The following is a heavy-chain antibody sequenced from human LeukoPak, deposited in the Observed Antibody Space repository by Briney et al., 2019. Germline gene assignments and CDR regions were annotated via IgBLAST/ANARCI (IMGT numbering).Heavy chain of an antibody. V-gene: IGHV3-21*01. CDR2: IDTSESDT. Sequence: KPGGSLRLSCAASGLRFSNYKMLWVRQAPAKGLEWVSSIDTSESDTYYADSVRGRFTIPRDNAENSLFLQMDSLSAEDTAVYFCAGDPDLRGDSGMDYWGQGTLVTVSS. D-gene: IGHD5-12*01. J-gene: IGHJ4*02. CDR3: AGDPDLRGDSGMDY. CDR1: GLRFSNYK.